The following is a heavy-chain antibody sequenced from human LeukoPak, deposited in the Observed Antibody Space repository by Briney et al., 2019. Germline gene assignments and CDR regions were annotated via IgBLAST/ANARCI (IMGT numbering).Heavy chain of an antibody. CDR2: ISYDGSNK. CDR1: GFTFSSYA. V-gene: IGHV3-30-3*01. J-gene: IGHJ4*02. D-gene: IGHD6-13*01. CDR3: ARSIAAVPLDY. Sequence: PGGSLRLSCAASGFTFSSYAMSWVRQAPGKGLEWVAVISYDGSNKYYADSVKGRFTISRDNSKNTLYLQMNSLRAEDTAVYYCARSIAAVPLDYWGQGTLVTVSS.